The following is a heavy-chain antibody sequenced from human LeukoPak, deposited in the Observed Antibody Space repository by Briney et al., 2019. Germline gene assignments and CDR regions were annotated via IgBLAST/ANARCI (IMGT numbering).Heavy chain of an antibody. CDR3: ARNPNYYYYYGVDV. D-gene: IGHD1-14*01. Sequence: ASVKVSCKASGGTFSSYAISWVRQAPGQGLEWMGGIIPIFGTANYAQKFQGRVTITADESTSTAYMELSSLRSEDTAVYYCARNPNYYYYYGVDVWGQGTTVTVSS. V-gene: IGHV1-69*13. J-gene: IGHJ6*02. CDR2: IIPIFGTA. CDR1: GGTFSSYA.